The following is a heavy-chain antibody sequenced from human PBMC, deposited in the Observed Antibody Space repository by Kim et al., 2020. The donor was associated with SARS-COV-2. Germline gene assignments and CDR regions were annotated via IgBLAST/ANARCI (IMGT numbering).Heavy chain of an antibody. CDR2: TI. V-gene: IGHV3-48*04. Sequence: TIYYADSGKGRFISRANAKNSLYLQMNSLGAEDTAVYYWAREGGGYYFDYWGQGTLVTVSS. J-gene: IGHJ4*02. CDR3: AREGGGYYFDY. D-gene: IGHD3-16*01.